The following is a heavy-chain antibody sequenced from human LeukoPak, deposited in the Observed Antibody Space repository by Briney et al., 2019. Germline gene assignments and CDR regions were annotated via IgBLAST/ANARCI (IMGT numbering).Heavy chain of an antibody. CDR2: IIPIFGTA. V-gene: IGHV1-69*05. Sequence: GASVKVSRKASGGTFSSYAISWVRQAPGQGLEWMGGIIPIFGTANYAQKFQGRVTITTDESTSTAYMELSSLRSEDTAVYYCARGAEQLGPFDYWGQGTLVTVSS. D-gene: IGHD6-6*01. CDR1: GGTFSSYA. CDR3: ARGAEQLGPFDY. J-gene: IGHJ4*02.